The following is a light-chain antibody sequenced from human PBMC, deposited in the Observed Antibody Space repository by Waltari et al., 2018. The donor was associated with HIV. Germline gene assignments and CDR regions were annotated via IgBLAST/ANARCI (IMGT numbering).Light chain of an antibody. CDR3: SSYAGFNNVP. Sequence: QSALTQPPSASGSPGQSVTISCTGSSSDVGGYNYVSWYQQHPGKAPKVIIYEVSKRPSGVPDRFSGSKSDNTASLTVSGLQAEDEADYYCSSYAGFNNVPFGGGTKLTVL. V-gene: IGLV2-8*01. J-gene: IGLJ2*01. CDR2: EVS. CDR1: SSDVGGYNY.